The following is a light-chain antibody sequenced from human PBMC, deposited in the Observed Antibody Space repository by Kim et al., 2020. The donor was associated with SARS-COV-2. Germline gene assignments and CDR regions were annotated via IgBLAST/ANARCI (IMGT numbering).Light chain of an antibody. V-gene: IGKV1-8*01. J-gene: IGKJ2*01. CDR1: QGSSCY. CDR2: AAS. Sequence: SSSTGDRFTGTGRAGQGSSCYLAWYQQKPGKAPKLMIYAASTLRSGVPSRFSGSGSGTDFTLTISCLQSEDFATYYCQQYYSYPHTFGQGTKLEI. CDR3: QQYYSYPHT.